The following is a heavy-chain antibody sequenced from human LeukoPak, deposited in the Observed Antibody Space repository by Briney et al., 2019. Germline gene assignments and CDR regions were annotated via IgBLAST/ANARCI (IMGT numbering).Heavy chain of an antibody. CDR3: ARDVSSGYTYGFIDY. J-gene: IGHJ4*02. CDR2: ISSSSSYI. CDR1: GFTFSSYS. D-gene: IGHD5-18*01. Sequence: GGSLRLSCAAPGFTFSSYSMHWVRQAPGKGLEWVSSISSSSSYIYYADSVKGRFTISRDHAKNSLSLQMNSLRAEDTAVYYCARDVSSGYTYGFIDYWGLGTLVTVSS. V-gene: IGHV3-21*01.